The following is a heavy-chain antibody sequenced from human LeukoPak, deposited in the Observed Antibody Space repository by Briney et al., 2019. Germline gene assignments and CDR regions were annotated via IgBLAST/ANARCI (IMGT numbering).Heavy chain of an antibody. CDR3: ARLSGRDYYFDY. CDR2: FYHGGST. Sequence: SETLSLTCTVSGYSISTGYYWDWIRQPPGKGLEWIGTFYHGGSTYYNPSLKSRVTISVDTSKNQFSLNLTSVTAADTAVYYCARLSGRDYYFDYWGQGTLVTVSS. V-gene: IGHV4-38-2*02. CDR1: GYSISTGYY. J-gene: IGHJ4*02. D-gene: IGHD3-10*01.